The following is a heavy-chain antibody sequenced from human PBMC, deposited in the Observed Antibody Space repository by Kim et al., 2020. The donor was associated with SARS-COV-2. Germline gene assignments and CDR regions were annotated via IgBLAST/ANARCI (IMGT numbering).Heavy chain of an antibody. CDR1: GYTLTELS. D-gene: IGHD2-2*01. CDR3: ATSCSVTSCHWFDP. J-gene: IGHJ5*02. Sequence: ASVKVSCKVSGYTLTELSMHWVRQAPGKGLDGMGGFDPEDGETIYAQKFQGRVTMTEDTSTDTAYMELSSLRSEDTAVYYCATSCSVTSCHWFDPWGQGTLVTVSS. V-gene: IGHV1-24*01. CDR2: FDPEDGET.